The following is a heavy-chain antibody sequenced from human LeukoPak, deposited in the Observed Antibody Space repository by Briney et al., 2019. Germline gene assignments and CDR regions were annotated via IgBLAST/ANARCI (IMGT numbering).Heavy chain of an antibody. CDR1: GFTFSSYT. D-gene: IGHD2-21*02. Sequence: PGGSLRLSCTASGFTFSSYTMSWVRQAPGEGLEWLSAINGRGITYYAGSVKGRFTISRDNAQNSMYLQMNSLRVEDTAVYYCTSWGDTTAEYFQRWGQGTLVTVSS. CDR2: INGRGIT. V-gene: IGHV3-21*01. CDR3: TSWGDTTAEYFQR. J-gene: IGHJ1*01.